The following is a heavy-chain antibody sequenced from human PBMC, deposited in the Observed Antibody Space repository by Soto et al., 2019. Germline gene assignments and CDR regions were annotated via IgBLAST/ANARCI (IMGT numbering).Heavy chain of an antibody. V-gene: IGHV3-30*18. Sequence: GGSLRLSCAASGFTFSSYGMHWVRQAPGKGLEWVAVISYDGSNKYYADSVKGRFTISRDNSKNTLYLQMNSLRAEDTAVYYCAKGNYDFWSGYEYYFDYWGQGTQVTVSS. CDR3: AKGNYDFWSGYEYYFDY. J-gene: IGHJ4*02. CDR1: GFTFSSYG. CDR2: ISYDGSNK. D-gene: IGHD3-3*01.